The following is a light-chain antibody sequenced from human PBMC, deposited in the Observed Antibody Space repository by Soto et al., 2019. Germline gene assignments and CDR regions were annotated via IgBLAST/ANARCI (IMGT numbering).Light chain of an antibody. CDR3: SSYTSGSTHVV. CDR1: SSDVGGYNY. CDR2: DVS. J-gene: IGLJ2*01. V-gene: IGLV2-14*01. Sequence: QSALTQPASVSGSPGQSITISCTGTSSDVGGYNYVSWYQQHPGKAPKLMIYDVSTRPSGVSDRFSGSKSGNTASLTISGLQAEDEDDYYCSSYTSGSTHVVFGGGTKLTVL.